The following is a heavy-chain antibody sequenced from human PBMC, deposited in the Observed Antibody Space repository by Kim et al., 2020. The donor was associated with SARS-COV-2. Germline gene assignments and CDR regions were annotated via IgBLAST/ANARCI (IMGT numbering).Heavy chain of an antibody. CDR3: ARDMPPSLRYFSRGQYYYGMDV. CDR2: IYYSGST. CDR1: GGSISSGGYY. V-gene: IGHV4-31*03. Sequence: SETLSLTCTVSGGSISSGGYYWSWIRQHPGKGLEWIGYIYYSGSTYYNPSLKSRVTISVDTSKNQFSLKLSSVTAADTAVYYCARDMPPSLRYFSRGQYYYGMDVWGQGTTVTVSS. D-gene: IGHD3-9*01. J-gene: IGHJ6*02.